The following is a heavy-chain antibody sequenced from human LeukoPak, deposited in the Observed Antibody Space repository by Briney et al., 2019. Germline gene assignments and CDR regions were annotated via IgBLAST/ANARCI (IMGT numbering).Heavy chain of an antibody. D-gene: IGHD1-1*01. CDR2: ISGSGANT. V-gene: IGHV3-23*01. CDR3: EKSGGTTISYYYAVY. Sequence: GESLQISCEASGFTFSSIGMSWVRQAPGKGLEWVSGISGSGANTYYAASVKGRVTISRDNSKNTLYLQMNSLRGEDTAVYYCEKSGGTTISYYYAVYLGQGTLVTVSS. J-gene: IGHJ4*02. CDR1: GFTFSSIG.